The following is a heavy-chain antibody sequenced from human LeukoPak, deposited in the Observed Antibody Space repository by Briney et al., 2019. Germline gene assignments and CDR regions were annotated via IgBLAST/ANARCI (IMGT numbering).Heavy chain of an antibody. CDR2: IRYDGSNK. V-gene: IGHV3-30*02. D-gene: IGHD2-2*01. CDR3: AKGQVPAAHTRGLDY. J-gene: IGHJ4*02. CDR1: GFTFSSYG. Sequence: GGSLRLSCAASGFTFSSYGMHWVRQAPGKGLEWVAFIRYDGSNKYYADSVKGRFTISRDNSKNTLYLQMNSLRAEDTAVYYCAKGQVPAAHTRGLDYWGQGTLVTVSS.